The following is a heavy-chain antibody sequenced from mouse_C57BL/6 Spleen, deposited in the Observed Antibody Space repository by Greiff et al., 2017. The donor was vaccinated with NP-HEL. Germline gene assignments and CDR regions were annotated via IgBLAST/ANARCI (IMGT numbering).Heavy chain of an antibody. CDR3: VRVDYYGSSYEYFDV. V-gene: IGHV10-3*01. D-gene: IGHD1-1*01. J-gene: IGHJ1*03. CDR2: IRSKSSNYAT. CDR1: GFTFNTYA. Sequence: EVKLVESGGGLVQPKGSLKLSCAASGFTFNTYAMHWVRQAPGKGVEWVARIRSKSSNYATYYADSVKDRFTISRDDSQSMLYLQMNNLKTEDTAMYYCVRVDYYGSSYEYFDVWGTGTTVTVSS.